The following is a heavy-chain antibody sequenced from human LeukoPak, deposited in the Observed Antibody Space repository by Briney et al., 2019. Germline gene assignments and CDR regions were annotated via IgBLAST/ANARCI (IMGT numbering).Heavy chain of an antibody. Sequence: GGSLRLSCAASGFTFNTFNMNWVRQAPGKGLEWVSSITSGGGYIYYADSVKGRFTTSRDNAKNSLSLQLNSLRVEDTAVYHCARGHYDVLAASYKWTPDYWGQGTLVTVSS. D-gene: IGHD3-9*01. CDR1: GFTFNTFN. J-gene: IGHJ4*02. V-gene: IGHV3-21*01. CDR2: ITSGGGYI. CDR3: ARGHYDVLAASYKWTPDY.